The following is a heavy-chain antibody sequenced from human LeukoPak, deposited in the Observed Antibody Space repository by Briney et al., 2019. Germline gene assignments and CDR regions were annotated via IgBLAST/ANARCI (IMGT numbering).Heavy chain of an antibody. D-gene: IGHD6-19*01. J-gene: IGHJ4*02. CDR3: AREGSIKRYSSGWHSFDY. CDR2: ISYDGSNK. Sequence: PGGSLRLSCAASGFTFSSYAMHWVRQAPGKGLEWVAVISYDGSNKYYADSVKGRFTISRDNSKNTLYLQMNSLRAEDTAVYYCAREGSIKRYSSGWHSFDYWGQGTLVTVSS. CDR1: GFTFSSYA. V-gene: IGHV3-30-3*01.